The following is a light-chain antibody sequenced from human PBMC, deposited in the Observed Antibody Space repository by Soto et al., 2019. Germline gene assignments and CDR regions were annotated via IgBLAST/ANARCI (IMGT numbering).Light chain of an antibody. V-gene: IGKV2-28*01. J-gene: IGKJ4*01. CDR3: AQGLATPFT. Sequence: EIVLTQSPLSLPVTPGEPASISCRSSRNLLHSNGYYYLDWYLQKTGQSPQLLIYLGSTRASGGPDRFSGSRSGTDFTLTISRVEAEDVGVYFCAQGLATPFTFGGGTKVEIK. CDR2: LGS. CDR1: RNLLHSNGYYY.